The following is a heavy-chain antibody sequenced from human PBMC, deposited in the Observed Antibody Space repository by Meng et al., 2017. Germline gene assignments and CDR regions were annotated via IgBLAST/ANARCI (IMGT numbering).Heavy chain of an antibody. J-gene: IGHJ2*01. Sequence: EVRLVETGGGLIQSGGSLRLSCADSGFTFSTHAMTWVRQAPGKGLEWVSAISSGGDTYYADSVRGRFTISRDNSKNTLYLQMNILRAEDTAVYYCAKFGNGVTLKSCYFDLWGRGTLVTVSS. CDR1: GFTFSTHA. V-gene: IGHV3-23*04. CDR3: AKFGNGVTLKSCYFDL. D-gene: IGHD1-1*01. CDR2: ISSGGDT.